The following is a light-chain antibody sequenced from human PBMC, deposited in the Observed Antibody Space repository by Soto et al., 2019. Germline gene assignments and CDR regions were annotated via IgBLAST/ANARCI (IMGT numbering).Light chain of an antibody. V-gene: IGKV3-20*01. CDR3: QQYTYSPWT. Sequence: EVVLTQSPGTLSLSPGERATLSCRTSQTISSSYLGWYQQKPGQAPRLLIYGASSRATGIPDRFRGSGSGTDFTLTISRLEAEDFAVYYCQQYTYSPWTFGQGTKVEIK. CDR2: GAS. J-gene: IGKJ1*01. CDR1: QTISSSY.